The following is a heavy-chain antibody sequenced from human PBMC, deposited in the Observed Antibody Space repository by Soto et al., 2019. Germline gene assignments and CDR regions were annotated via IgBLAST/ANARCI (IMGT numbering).Heavy chain of an antibody. CDR3: ARDNSNYYDILTGYYPPRYYYYMDV. V-gene: IGHV3-33*01. CDR2: IWYDGSNK. J-gene: IGHJ6*03. D-gene: IGHD3-9*01. CDR1: GFTFSSYG. Sequence: GGSLRLSCAASGFTFSSYGMHWVRQAPGKGLEWVAVIWYDGSNKYYADSVKGRFTISRDNSKNTLYLQMNSLRAEDTAVYYCARDNSNYYDILTGYYPPRYYYYMDVWGKGTTVTVSS.